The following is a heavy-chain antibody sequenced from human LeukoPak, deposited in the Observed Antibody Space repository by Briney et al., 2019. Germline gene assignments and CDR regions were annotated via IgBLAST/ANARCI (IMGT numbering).Heavy chain of an antibody. CDR3: AKAGSIAARPDYYYYMDV. CDR1: GFTFSSYS. Sequence: TGGSLRLSCAASGFTFSSYSMNWVRQAPGKGLEWVSSISSSSSYIYYADSVKGRFTISRDNAKNSLYLQMNSLRAEDTAVYYCAKAGSIAARPDYYYYMDVWGKGTTVTVSS. J-gene: IGHJ6*03. D-gene: IGHD6-6*01. CDR2: ISSSSSYI. V-gene: IGHV3-21*04.